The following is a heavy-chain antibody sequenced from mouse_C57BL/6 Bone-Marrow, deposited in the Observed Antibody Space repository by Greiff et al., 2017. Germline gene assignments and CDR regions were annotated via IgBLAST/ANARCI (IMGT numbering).Heavy chain of an antibody. J-gene: IGHJ2*01. CDR2: IDPSDSYT. D-gene: IGHD1-1*01. V-gene: IGHV1-59*01. CDR3: ARAYGSSSFDY. Sequence: VQLQQPGAELVRPGTSVKLSCKASGYTFTSYWMHWVKQRPGQGLEWIGVIDPSDSYTNYNQKFKGKATLTVDTSSSTAYMQLSSLTSEDSAVYYCARAYGSSSFDYWGQGTTLTVSS. CDR1: GYTFTSYW.